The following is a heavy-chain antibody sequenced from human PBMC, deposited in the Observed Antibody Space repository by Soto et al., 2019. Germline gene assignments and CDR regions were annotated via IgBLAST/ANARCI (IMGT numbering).Heavy chain of an antibody. CDR3: ARGLGSSWYYYGMDV. V-gene: IGHV3-23*01. D-gene: IGHD6-6*01. J-gene: IGHJ6*02. Sequence: GGSLRLSCVASGFTLSSFAMTWVRQAPGKGLEWVSGISHSGGSKYYADSVKGRFTISRDNSKNTLYLQMNSLRAEDTAVYYCARGLGSSWYYYGMDVWGQGTTVTVSS. CDR2: ISHSGGSK. CDR1: GFTLSSFA.